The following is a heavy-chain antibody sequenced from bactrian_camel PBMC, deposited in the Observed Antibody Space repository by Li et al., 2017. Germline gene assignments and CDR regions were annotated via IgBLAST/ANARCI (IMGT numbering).Heavy chain of an antibody. J-gene: IGHJ4*01. CDR2: IYAYGVGT. Sequence: HVQLVESGGGSVQAGGSLRLSCTANGYTTSANCMGWFRQEPGKQREAVASIYAYGVGTYYADSVRGRFTISQGRTTDTVYLQMDILKPEDNATYHCAAAEGTGCTVIIGFQFDYLGQGTQVTVS. V-gene: IGHV3S54*01. D-gene: IGHD1*01. CDR1: GYTTSANC. CDR3: AAAEGTGCTVIIGFQFDY.